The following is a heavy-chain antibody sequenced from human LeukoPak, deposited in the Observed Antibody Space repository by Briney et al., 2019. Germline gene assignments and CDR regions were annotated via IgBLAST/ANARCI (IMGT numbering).Heavy chain of an antibody. D-gene: IGHD3-22*01. CDR2: MYHSGST. Sequence: SETLSLTCTVSGYSISSGHYWGWIRQPPGKWLEWIGSMYHSGSTYYNPPLKSRVTISVDTSKNQFSLKLSSVTAADTAVYFCARGPYSYDSSGAFDIWGQGTMVTVSS. V-gene: IGHV4-38-2*02. CDR1: GYSISSGHY. J-gene: IGHJ3*02. CDR3: ARGPYSYDSSGAFDI.